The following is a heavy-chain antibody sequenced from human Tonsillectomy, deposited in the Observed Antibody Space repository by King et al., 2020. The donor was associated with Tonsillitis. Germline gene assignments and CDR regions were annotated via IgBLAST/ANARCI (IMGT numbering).Heavy chain of an antibody. J-gene: IGHJ3*02. CDR3: ARSTGETYGGSRGAFDI. Sequence: VQLVESGGGVVQPGRSLRLSCAASGFTFSSYAMHWVRQAPGKGLEWVAVISYDGSNKYYADSVKGRFTISRDNSKNTLYLQMNSLRAEDTAVYYCARSTGETYGGSRGAFDIWGQGTMVTVSS. D-gene: IGHD4-23*01. CDR2: ISYDGSNK. CDR1: GFTFSSYA. V-gene: IGHV3-30*04.